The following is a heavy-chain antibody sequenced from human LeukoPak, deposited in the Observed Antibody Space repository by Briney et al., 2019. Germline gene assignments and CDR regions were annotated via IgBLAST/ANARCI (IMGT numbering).Heavy chain of an antibody. J-gene: IGHJ6*02. V-gene: IGHV3-48*04. Sequence: GGSLRLSCAASGFTFSSYSMNWVRQAPGKGLEWVSYISSSSSTIYYADSVRGRFTISRDNAKNSLYLQMNSLRAEDTAVYYCARVQSSSSWYVVRAYYYYGMDVWGQGTTVTVSS. CDR2: ISSSSSTI. CDR1: GFTFSSYS. CDR3: ARVQSSSSWYVVRAYYYYGMDV. D-gene: IGHD6-13*01.